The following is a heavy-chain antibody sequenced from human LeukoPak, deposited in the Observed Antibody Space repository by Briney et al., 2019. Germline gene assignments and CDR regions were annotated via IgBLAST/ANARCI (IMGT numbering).Heavy chain of an antibody. Sequence: PGGSLRLSCADSGLSFSSHWMHWVRQAPGQGLVWLSSINSDGSITPYADAVKGRFTISRDNARDTWHLQMNSLRVDDSALYFCAKGGSDSCDTIDVWGQGKVVTV. V-gene: IGHV3-74*01. CDR3: AKGGSDSCDTIDV. J-gene: IGHJ3*01. CDR1: GLSFSSHW. CDR2: INSDGSIT. D-gene: IGHD1-26*01.